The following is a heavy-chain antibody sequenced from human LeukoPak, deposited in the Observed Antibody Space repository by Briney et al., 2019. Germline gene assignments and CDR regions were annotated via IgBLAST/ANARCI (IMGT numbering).Heavy chain of an antibody. CDR1: GFTFSSYA. D-gene: IGHD1-14*01. J-gene: IGHJ6*03. V-gene: IGHV3-23*01. Sequence: GGSLRLSCAASGFTFSSYAMSWVRQAPGKGLEWVSAISGSGGSTYYADSVKGRFTISRDNSKNTLYLQMNSLRAEDTAVYYCACYGNPHCYYMDVWGKGTTVTISS. CDR3: ACYGNPHCYYMDV. CDR2: ISGSGGST.